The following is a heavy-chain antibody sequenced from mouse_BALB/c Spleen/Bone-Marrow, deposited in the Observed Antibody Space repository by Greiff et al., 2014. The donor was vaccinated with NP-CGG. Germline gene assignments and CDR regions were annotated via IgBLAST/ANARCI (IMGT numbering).Heavy chain of an antibody. D-gene: IGHD2-14*01. CDR3: ARSYRFWYFDV. J-gene: IGHJ1*01. CDR2: IHPNSGNT. CDR1: GYTFTSSW. Sequence: QVQLKESGSVLVRPGASVKLSCKASGYTFTSSWMHWAKQRPGQGLEWIGDIHPNSGNTNYNEKFRGKATLTVDTSSNTAYVDLSGLTSEDSAVYYCARSYRFWYFDVWGAGTTVTVSS. V-gene: IGHV1S130*01.